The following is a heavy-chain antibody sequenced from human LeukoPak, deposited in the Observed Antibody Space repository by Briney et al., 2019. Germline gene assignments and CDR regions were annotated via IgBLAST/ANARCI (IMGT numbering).Heavy chain of an antibody. CDR2: ISSRSSYI. D-gene: IGHD2-8*01. CDR1: GFTFSSYS. J-gene: IGHJ4*02. CDR3: ARDWSPGVFDY. V-gene: IGHV3-21*01. Sequence: GGSLRLSCAASGFTFSSYSMNWVRQAPGKGLEWVSSISSRSSYIYYADSVKGRFTISRDNAKNSLYLQMNSLRAEDTAVYYCARDWSPGVFDYWGQGTLVTVSS.